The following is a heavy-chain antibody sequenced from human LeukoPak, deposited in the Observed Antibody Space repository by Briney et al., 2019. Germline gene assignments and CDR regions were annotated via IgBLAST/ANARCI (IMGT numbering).Heavy chain of an antibody. CDR2: VFYGGST. J-gene: IGHJ3*02. D-gene: IGHD1-14*01. Sequence: PSETLSLTCTVSGDSISRSNYYWGWIRQPPGKGLEWIGSVFYGGSTYYNPSLKSRVTIYVDTSRNQFSLKLRSVTAVDTAVYYCARRLGITNDDDAFHIWGRGTMVTVSS. CDR1: GDSISRSNYY. V-gene: IGHV4-39*01. CDR3: ARRLGITNDDDAFHI.